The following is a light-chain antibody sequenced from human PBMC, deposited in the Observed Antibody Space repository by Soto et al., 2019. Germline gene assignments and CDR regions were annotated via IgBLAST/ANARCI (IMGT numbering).Light chain of an antibody. V-gene: IGLV4-69*01. Sequence: QSVLTQSPSASSSLGVSVRLTCTLSSGHSRYAIAWHQQQPDKGPRGLMKVKSDGSHSKGDGIPYRFSGSSSGAERYLTISSLQSEDEADYYCQSWGTGPWVFGGGTKLTVL. CDR3: QSWGTGPWV. CDR2: VKSDGSH. J-gene: IGLJ3*02. CDR1: SGHSRYA.